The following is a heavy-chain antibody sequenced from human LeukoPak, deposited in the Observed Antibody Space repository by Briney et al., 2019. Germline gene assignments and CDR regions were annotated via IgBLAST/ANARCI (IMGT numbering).Heavy chain of an antibody. V-gene: IGHV3-30*18. J-gene: IGHJ6*04. Sequence: GGSLRLSCAASGFTFSSYGMHWVRQAPGKGLEWVAVISYDGSNKYYADSVKGRFTISRDNSKNTLYLQMNSLRAEDTAAYYCAKVHGSGEFLYYYYYYGMDVWGKGTTVTVSS. CDR1: GFTFSSYG. CDR3: AKVHGSGEFLYYYYYYGMDV. D-gene: IGHD3-10*01. CDR2: ISYDGSNK.